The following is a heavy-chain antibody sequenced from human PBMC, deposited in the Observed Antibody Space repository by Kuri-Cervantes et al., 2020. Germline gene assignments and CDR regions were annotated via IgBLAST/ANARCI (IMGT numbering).Heavy chain of an antibody. Sequence: ASVKVSCKAPPRTLTDYFIHWVREAPGQGLEWMGWVHSNNGGTNYAQKFQGRVTMTRDTSISTAYMDLSGLRADDTAVYYCARSLMSYYYDSGGYHSIDAWGQGTLVTVSS. CDR3: ARSLMSYYYDSGGYHSIDA. CDR2: VHSNNGGT. J-gene: IGHJ5*02. V-gene: IGHV1-2*02. D-gene: IGHD3-22*01. CDR1: PRTLTDYF.